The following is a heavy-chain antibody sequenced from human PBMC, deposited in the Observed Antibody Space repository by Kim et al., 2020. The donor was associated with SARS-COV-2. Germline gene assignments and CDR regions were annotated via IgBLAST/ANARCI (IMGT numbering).Heavy chain of an antibody. D-gene: IGHD6-13*01. CDR2: FVPEDGET. V-gene: IGHV1-24*01. CDR3: ATGVAAVVYSDYYG. J-gene: IGHJ6*01. Sequence: ASVKVSCKVSGYTLTDFSMNWVRQAPGQGLEWMGGFVPEDGETNYAQKFQGRVTITVDTSTDTAYMELSSLRSEDTAVDYFATGVAAVVYSDYYG. CDR1: GYTLTDFS.